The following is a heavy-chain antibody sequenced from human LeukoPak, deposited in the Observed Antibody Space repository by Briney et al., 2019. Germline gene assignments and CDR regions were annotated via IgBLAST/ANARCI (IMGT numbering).Heavy chain of an antibody. Sequence: GGSLRLSCAGSGFTFSTYWLSWVRQAPGKGLEWVANIKEDGSEKYYVDSVKGRFTISRDNAKNSLYLQLNSLRAEDTAVYYCARDPCSTTSCYGDYWGQGTLVTVSS. V-gene: IGHV3-7*01. CDR3: ARDPCSTTSCYGDY. J-gene: IGHJ4*02. D-gene: IGHD2-2*01. CDR2: IKEDGSEK. CDR1: GFTFSTYW.